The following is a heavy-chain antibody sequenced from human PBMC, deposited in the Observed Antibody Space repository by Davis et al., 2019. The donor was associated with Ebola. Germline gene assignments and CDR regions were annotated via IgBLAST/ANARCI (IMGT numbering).Heavy chain of an antibody. CDR2: MNPNSGNS. CDR3: ANGHRVPSSSWSDY. V-gene: IGHV1-8*03. J-gene: IGHJ4*02. Sequence: ASVKVSCKASGYTFTSYDINWVRQATGQGLEWMGWMNPNSGNSSSTPKFQDRITITRNTSTSTVYMELRSLTSQDTAVYYCANGHRVPSSSWSDYWGQGTLVTVSS. CDR1: GYTFTSYD. D-gene: IGHD6-13*01.